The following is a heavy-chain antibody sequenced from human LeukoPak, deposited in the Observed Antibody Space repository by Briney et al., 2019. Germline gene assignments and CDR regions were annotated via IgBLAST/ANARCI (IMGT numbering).Heavy chain of an antibody. J-gene: IGHJ4*02. CDR1: GFTFSIFS. D-gene: IGHD3-22*01. Sequence: GGSLTLSCAASGFTFSIFSMHWVRQAAGKGLEWVSSIRNSSSCIYYAYSVKCRFTITRDDANSSLYLQMNSLRVEDAAVYFYAREPQYFVDSSGFDYWGQGSLVAVSS. CDR3: AREPQYFVDSSGFDY. CDR2: IRNSSSCI. V-gene: IGHV3-21*01.